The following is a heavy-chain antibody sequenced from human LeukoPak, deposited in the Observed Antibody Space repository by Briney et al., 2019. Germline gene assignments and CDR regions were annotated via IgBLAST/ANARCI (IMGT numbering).Heavy chain of an antibody. V-gene: IGHV3-21*01. CDR3: ARPHSRGIFIPFDS. Sequence: PGGSLRLSCAASGFTFSSYSMNWVRQAPGKGLEWVSSISSSSSYIYYADSVKGRFTISRDNAKNSLYLQMNSLRAEDTAVYYCARPHSRGIFIPFDSWGQGPLVTVSP. CDR2: ISSSSSYI. J-gene: IGHJ4*02. CDR1: GFTFSSYS. D-gene: IGHD2/OR15-2a*01.